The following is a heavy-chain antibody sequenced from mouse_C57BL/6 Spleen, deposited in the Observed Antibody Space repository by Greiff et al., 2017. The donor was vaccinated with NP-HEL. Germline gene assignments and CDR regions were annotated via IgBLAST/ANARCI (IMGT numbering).Heavy chain of an antibody. CDR3: ARWETAQATYAMDY. D-gene: IGHD3-2*02. J-gene: IGHJ4*01. CDR2: INPNNGGT. V-gene: IGHV1-18*01. CDR1: GYTFTDYN. Sequence: EVQLQQSGPELVKPGASVKIPCKASGYTFTDYNMDWVKQSHGKSLEWIGDINPNNGGTIYNQKFKGKATLTVDKSSSTAYMELRSLTSEDTAVDYCARWETAQATYAMDYWGQGTSVTVSS.